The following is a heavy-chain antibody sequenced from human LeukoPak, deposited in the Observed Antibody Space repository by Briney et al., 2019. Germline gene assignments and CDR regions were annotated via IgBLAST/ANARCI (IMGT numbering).Heavy chain of an antibody. CDR3: ARETGYFDFDY. D-gene: IGHD3-9*01. CDR1: GYTFTGYY. CDR2: INPNSGGT. J-gene: IGHJ4*02. Sequence: GASVKVSCKASGYTFTGYYMHWVRQAPGQGLEWMGRINPNSGGTDYAQNFQGRVTMTRDTSISTAYMDLSRLRSDDTAMYYCARETGYFDFDYWGQGTLVTVSS. V-gene: IGHV1-2*06.